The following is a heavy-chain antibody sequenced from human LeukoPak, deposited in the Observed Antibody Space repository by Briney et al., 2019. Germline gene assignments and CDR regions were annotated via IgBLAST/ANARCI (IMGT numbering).Heavy chain of an antibody. CDR1: GFTFSSYG. CDR3: AKDRRFRDGYNGGAFDI. D-gene: IGHD5-24*01. CDR2: ISYDGSNK. V-gene: IGHV3-30*18. J-gene: IGHJ3*02. Sequence: GGSLRLSCAASGFTFSSYGMHWVRQAPGKGLEWVAVISYDGSNKYYADSVKGRFTISRDNSKNTLYLQMNSLRAEDTAVYYCAKDRRFRDGYNGGAFDIWGQGTMVTVSS.